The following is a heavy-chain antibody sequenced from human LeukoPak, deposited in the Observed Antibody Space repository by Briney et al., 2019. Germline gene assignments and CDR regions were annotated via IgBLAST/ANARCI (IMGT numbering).Heavy chain of an antibody. J-gene: IGHJ3*01. CDR3: ARRWTVENTFDV. D-gene: IGHD3/OR15-3a*01. V-gene: IGHV4-4*07. CDR2: IYSSGST. Sequence: PSETLSLTCIVSGVSINGRYWGWIRQPAGKGLEWIGHIYSSGSTYYNPSLKSRVTMSVDTSANHFYLRLTSVTVADTALYYCARRWTVENTFDVWGQGTMVTVSS. CDR1: GVSINGRY.